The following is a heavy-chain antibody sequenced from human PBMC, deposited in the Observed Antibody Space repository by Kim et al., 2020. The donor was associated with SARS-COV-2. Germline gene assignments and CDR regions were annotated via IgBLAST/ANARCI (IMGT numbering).Heavy chain of an antibody. J-gene: IGHJ4*02. CDR1: GFTFSSYG. Sequence: GGSLRLSCAASGFTFSSYGMHWVRQAPGKGLEWVAVIWYDGSNKYYADSVKGRFTISRDNSKNPLYLQMNSLRAEDTAVYCCASLLGYYDSSGYYYVWGQGTLVTVSS. CDR2: IWYDGSNK. D-gene: IGHD3-22*01. CDR3: ASLLGYYDSSGYYYV. V-gene: IGHV3-33*01.